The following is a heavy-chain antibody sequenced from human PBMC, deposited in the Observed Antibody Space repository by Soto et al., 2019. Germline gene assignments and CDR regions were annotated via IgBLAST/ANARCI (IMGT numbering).Heavy chain of an antibody. V-gene: IGHV3-66*01. CDR1: GFTVSSNY. D-gene: IGHD3-10*01. CDR3: ARDRFPYGMDV. CDR2: IYSGGST. J-gene: IGHJ6*02. Sequence: EVQVAESGGGLVQPGGSLRLSCAASGFTVSSNYMSWVRQAPGKGLEWVSFIYSGGSTYYADSVKGRFTISRDKFKNTLYLQMNSLRADDTAMYYCARDRFPYGMDVWGQGTTVTVSS.